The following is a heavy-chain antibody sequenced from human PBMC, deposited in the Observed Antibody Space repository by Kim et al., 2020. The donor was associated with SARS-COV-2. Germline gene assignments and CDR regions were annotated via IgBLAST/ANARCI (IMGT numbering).Heavy chain of an antibody. CDR3: ARGLPNHYGGTAFDY. Sequence: GGSLRLSCAASGFTFSSYAMHWVRQAPGKGLEWVAVISYDGSNKYYADSVKGRFTISRDNSKNTLYLQMNSLRAEDTAVYYCARGLPNHYGGTAFDYWG. CDR1: GFTFSSYA. V-gene: IGHV3-30-3*01. D-gene: IGHD4-17*01. J-gene: IGHJ4*01. CDR2: ISYDGSNK.